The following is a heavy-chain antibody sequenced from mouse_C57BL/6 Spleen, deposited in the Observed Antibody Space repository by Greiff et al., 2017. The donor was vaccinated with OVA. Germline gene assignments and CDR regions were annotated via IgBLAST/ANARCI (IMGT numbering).Heavy chain of an antibody. CDR1: GYTFTDYE. Sequence: VKLMESGAELVRPGASVTLSCKASGYTFTDYEMHWVKQTPVHGLEWIGAIDPETGGTAYNQKFKGKAILTADKSSSTAYMELRSLTSEDSAVYYCTTLITTVVGQYFDVWGTGTTVTVSS. CDR2: IDPETGGT. CDR3: TTLITTVVGQYFDV. D-gene: IGHD1-1*01. V-gene: IGHV1-15*01. J-gene: IGHJ1*03.